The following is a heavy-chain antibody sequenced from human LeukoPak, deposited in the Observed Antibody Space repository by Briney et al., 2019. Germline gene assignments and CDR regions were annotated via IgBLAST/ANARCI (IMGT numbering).Heavy chain of an antibody. CDR1: GFSFSNYA. J-gene: IGHJ4*02. CDR3: ARVRVTVTTLDY. CDR2: ISTTVYNT. Sequence: GGSLTLSCAASGFSFSNYAMAWVRQAPGKGLEWVSSISTTVYNTYYADSVKGRVSISRDNSNNTLYLQMNSLRAEDTATYYCARVRVTVTTLDYWGQGALVTVSS. V-gene: IGHV3-23*01. D-gene: IGHD4-17*01.